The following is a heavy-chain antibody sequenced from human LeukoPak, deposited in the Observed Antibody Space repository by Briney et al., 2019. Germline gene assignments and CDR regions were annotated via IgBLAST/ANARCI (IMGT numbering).Heavy chain of an antibody. V-gene: IGHV1-18*01. Sequence: ASVKVSCKASGYTFTSYGISWVRQAPGQRLEWMGWINAGNGNTKYSQKFQGRVTITRDTSASTVYMELSSLRSEDTAVYFCARGSGWSSGYFDYWGQGTLVTVSS. J-gene: IGHJ4*02. CDR1: GYTFTSYG. D-gene: IGHD6-19*01. CDR2: INAGNGNT. CDR3: ARGSGWSSGYFDY.